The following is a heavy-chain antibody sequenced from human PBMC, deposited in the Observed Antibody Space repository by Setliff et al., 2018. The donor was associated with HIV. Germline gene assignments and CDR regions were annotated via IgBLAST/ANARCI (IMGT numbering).Heavy chain of an antibody. CDR3: GRLETGPATSAYGPFNS. Sequence: PSETLSLTCTVSDASISTSNFLWGWIRQSPGKGLEWIGSSYYSSRTYYNPSLKNRVTISADTSKNHLSRKLTSLTAADTAVYYCGRLETGPATSAYGPFNSWGQGKMVTVSS. D-gene: IGHD4-17*01. V-gene: IGHV4-39*02. CDR2: SYYSSRT. CDR1: DASISTSNFL. J-gene: IGHJ4*02.